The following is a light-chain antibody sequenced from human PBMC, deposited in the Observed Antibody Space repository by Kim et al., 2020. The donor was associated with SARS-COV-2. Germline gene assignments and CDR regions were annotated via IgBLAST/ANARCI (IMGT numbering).Light chain of an antibody. CDR3: QQYISHSGT. Sequence: DIQMTQSPSTLSASVGDRVTIPWRASQSISKWLAWYQQKQGKAPKVLMFEASISVSGVPSRFSGSGSGTEFSLTISSLQPDDFATYYCQQYISHSGTFGQGTKVDIK. CDR2: EAS. CDR1: QSISKW. J-gene: IGKJ1*01. V-gene: IGKV1-5*03.